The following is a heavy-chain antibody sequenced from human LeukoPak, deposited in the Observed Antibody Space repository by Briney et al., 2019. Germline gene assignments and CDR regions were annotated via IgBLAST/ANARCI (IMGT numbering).Heavy chain of an antibody. CDR3: ARIGSSWYGPNWFDP. D-gene: IGHD6-13*01. J-gene: IGHJ5*02. V-gene: IGHV3-7*01. CDR2: IKQDGSEK. Sequence: GGSLRLSCAASGFTFSSYWMSWVRQAPGKGLEWVANIKQDGSEKYYVDSVKGRFTISRDNAKNSLYLQMNSLRAEDTAVYYCARIGSSWYGPNWFDPWGQGTLVTVSS. CDR1: GFTFSSYW.